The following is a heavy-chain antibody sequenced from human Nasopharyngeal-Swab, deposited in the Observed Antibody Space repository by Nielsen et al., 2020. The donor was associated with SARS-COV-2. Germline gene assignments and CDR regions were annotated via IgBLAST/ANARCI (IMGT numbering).Heavy chain of an antibody. CDR1: GFTFSSYA. V-gene: IGHV3-23*01. CDR2: ISGSGSST. D-gene: IGHD6-13*01. Sequence: GESLKISCAASGFTFSSYAMSWVRQAPGKGLEWVSTISGSGSSTYYADSVKGRFTISRDNSKNTLYLQMNRLRAEDTAVYYCAKGDSAAGSSSDCWGQGTLVTVSS. J-gene: IGHJ4*02. CDR3: AKGDSAAGSSSDC.